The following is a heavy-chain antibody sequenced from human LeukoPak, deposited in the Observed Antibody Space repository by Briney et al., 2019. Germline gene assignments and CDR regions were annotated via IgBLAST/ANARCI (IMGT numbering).Heavy chain of an antibody. CDR2: IDGGGGRT. D-gene: IGHD3-22*01. V-gene: IGHV3-23*01. J-gene: IGHJ4*02. CDR3: AKNALQRWLSNLPFDY. Sequence: GGSLRLSCTASGFAFSSYAMSWVRQAPGVRLEWVSAIDGGGGRTWHADSVRGRFTISRDNSKNTLYLQMNSLRAEDTAVYYCAKNALQRWLSNLPFDYWGQGTLVTVSS. CDR1: GFAFSSYA.